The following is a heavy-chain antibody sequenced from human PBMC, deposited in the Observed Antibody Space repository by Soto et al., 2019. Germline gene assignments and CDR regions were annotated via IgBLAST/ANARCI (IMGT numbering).Heavy chain of an antibody. Sequence: GASVKVSCKASGYTFINNAITWVRQAPGQGLEWMGWISTENGNTNYAQNLQGRVTLTRDRSTNTAYMELRSLRPEDTATYYCARDSSSGTFDNWGQGALVTVSS. CDR1: GYTFINNA. CDR2: ISTENGNT. V-gene: IGHV1-18*04. CDR3: ARDSSSGTFDN. D-gene: IGHD3-22*01. J-gene: IGHJ4*02.